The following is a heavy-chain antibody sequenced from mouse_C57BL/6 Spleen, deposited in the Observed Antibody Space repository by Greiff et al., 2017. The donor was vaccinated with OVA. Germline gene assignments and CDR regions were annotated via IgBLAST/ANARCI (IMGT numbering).Heavy chain of an antibody. CDR1: GYTFTSYW. CDR2: IYPGSGST. D-gene: IGHD1-1*01. V-gene: IGHV1-55*01. J-gene: IGHJ1*03. Sequence: QVQLQQPGAELVKPGASVKMSCKASGYTFTSYWITWVKQRPGQGLEWIGDIYPGSGSTNYNEKFKSKATLTVDTSSSTAYMQLSSLTSEDSAVYDCARGGYGSIYWYFDVWGTGTTVTVSS. CDR3: ARGGYGSIYWYFDV.